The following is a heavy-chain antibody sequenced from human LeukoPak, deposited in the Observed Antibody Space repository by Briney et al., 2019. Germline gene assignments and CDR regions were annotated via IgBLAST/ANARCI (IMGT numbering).Heavy chain of an antibody. D-gene: IGHD5-12*01. V-gene: IGHV3-53*01. CDR1: GFSVSNKY. Sequence: PGGSLRLSCAASGFSVSNKYMSWVRQAPGKGLEWVSVIYTGGDTYYADSVRGRFTISRDNSKNTVNLQMNSLRAEDTALYYCARDNSGYDYAFDIWGQGTMVTVSS. J-gene: IGHJ3*02. CDR2: IYTGGDT. CDR3: ARDNSGYDYAFDI.